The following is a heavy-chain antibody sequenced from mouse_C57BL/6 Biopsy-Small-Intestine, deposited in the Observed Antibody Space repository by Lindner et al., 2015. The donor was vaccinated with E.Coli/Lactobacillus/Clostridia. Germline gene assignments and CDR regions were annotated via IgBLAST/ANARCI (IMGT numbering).Heavy chain of an antibody. V-gene: IGHV1-80*01. Sequence: VQLQESGAELVKPGASVKISCKASGYAFSSYWMNWVKQRPGKGLEWIGQIYFGDGDTNYNGKFKDKATLTADKSSSTAYMQLSSLTSEDSAAYFCARSELGWYFDVWGTGTTVTVSS. CDR1: GYAFSSYW. D-gene: IGHD4-1*01. CDR2: IYFGDGDT. J-gene: IGHJ1*03. CDR3: ARSELGWYFDV.